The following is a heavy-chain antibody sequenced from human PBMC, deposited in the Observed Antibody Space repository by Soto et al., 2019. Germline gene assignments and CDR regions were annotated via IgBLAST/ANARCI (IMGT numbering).Heavy chain of an antibody. D-gene: IGHD3-3*01. CDR1: GFTFSNYA. CDR3: ARDWTGDTCPCLDV. V-gene: IGHV3-23*01. J-gene: IGHJ6*02. Sequence: EVQLLESGGGLVQPGGSLRLSCAAAGFTFSNYALTWVGNSPGRGREWVSTFSGSGGSTYYADSVRGRFTISRDNSKNTLFLQMNSLRVEDTAIYYCARDWTGDTCPCLDVWGQGTTVSVSS. CDR2: FSGSGGST.